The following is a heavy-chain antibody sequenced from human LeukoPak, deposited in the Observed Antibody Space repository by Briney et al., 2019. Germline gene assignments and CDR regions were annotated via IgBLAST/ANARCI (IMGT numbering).Heavy chain of an antibody. CDR3: ARDREGSSFFDH. V-gene: IGHV3-21*01. Sequence: GGSLRLSCAASGITFSSYAMSWVRQAPGKGLEWVSSISSSSSYIYYADSVKGRFTISRDNAKNSLYLQMNSLRAEDTAVYYCARDREGSSFFDHWGQGTLVTVSS. CDR2: ISSSSSYI. J-gene: IGHJ4*02. D-gene: IGHD6-6*01. CDR1: GITFSSYA.